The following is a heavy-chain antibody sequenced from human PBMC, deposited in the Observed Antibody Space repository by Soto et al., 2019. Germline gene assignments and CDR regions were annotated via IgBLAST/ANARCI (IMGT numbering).Heavy chain of an antibody. CDR1: GFTFSIYG. CDR3: ARDTKRAGIAAADARGAYYYYGMDV. V-gene: IGHV3-33*01. J-gene: IGHJ6*02. CDR2: IWYDGSNK. Sequence: GGSLRLSCAASGFTFSIYGMHWFRQAPGKGLEWVAVIWYDGSNKYYADSVKGRFTISRDNSKNTLYLQMNSLRAEDTAVYYCARDTKRAGIAAADARGAYYYYGMDVWGQGTTVTVSS. D-gene: IGHD6-13*01.